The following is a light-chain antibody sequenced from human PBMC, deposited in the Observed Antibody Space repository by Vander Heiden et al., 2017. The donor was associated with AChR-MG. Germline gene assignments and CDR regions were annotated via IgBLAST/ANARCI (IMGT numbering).Light chain of an antibody. Sequence: QPALTQPASASGSPGQSITISCAGTTADIGAYNYVAWYQQFPGKAPKLLIYGVTKRPSEVSARFSGTKSGNTASLTISGLQAEDEADYYCSSYTKDRTCIFGGGTKVTV. V-gene: IGLV2-14*01. CDR2: GVT. J-gene: IGLJ2*01. CDR1: TADIGAYNY. CDR3: SSYTKDRTCI.